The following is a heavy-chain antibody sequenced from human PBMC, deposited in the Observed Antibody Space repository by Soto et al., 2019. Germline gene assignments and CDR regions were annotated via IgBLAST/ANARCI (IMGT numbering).Heavy chain of an antibody. Sequence: ASVKVSCKASGYTFTSYAMHWVRQAPGQRLEWMGWINAGNGNTKYSQKFQGRVTITRDTSASTAYMELSSLRSEDTAVYYCARVGYCSGGSCYYYYYGMDVWGQGTTVT. CDR2: INAGNGNT. V-gene: IGHV1-3*01. D-gene: IGHD2-15*01. J-gene: IGHJ6*02. CDR3: ARVGYCSGGSCYYYYYGMDV. CDR1: GYTFTSYA.